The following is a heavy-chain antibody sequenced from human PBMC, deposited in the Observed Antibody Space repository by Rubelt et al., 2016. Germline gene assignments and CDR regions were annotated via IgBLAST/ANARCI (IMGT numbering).Heavy chain of an antibody. CDR1: GGTFSSYA. V-gene: IGHV1-69*04. J-gene: IGHJ4*02. D-gene: IGHD1-26*01. CDR3: ARDSGYSGSDLDY. CDR2: IIPILGIA. Sequence: QVQLVQSGAEVKKPGSSVKVSCKASGGTFSSYAISWVRQAPGQGLEWMGRIIPILGIANYEQKFQGRVTITADKSTSSAYMELSSLRSEDTAVYYCARDSGYSGSDLDYWGQGTLVTVSS.